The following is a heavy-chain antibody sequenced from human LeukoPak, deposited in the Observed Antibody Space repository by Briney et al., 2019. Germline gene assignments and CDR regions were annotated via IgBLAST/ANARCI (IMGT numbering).Heavy chain of an antibody. CDR1: GDSFGTYG. CDR3: ARDFGSGVFDP. J-gene: IGHJ5*02. D-gene: IGHD3-10*01. V-gene: IGHV1-69*05. CDR2: FNPIFGSA. Sequence: SVKVSCKASGDSFGTYGITWVRQALGQGLEWMGGFNPIFGSAQYAQKFQGRVTITMDVSARTVYMELSSLRSEDTTLYYCARDFGSGVFDPWSQRTLVTVSS.